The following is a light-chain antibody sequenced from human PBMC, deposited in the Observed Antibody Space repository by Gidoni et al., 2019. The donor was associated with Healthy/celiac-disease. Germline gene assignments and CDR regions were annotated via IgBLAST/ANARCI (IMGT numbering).Light chain of an antibody. CDR1: SSNIGSNT. CDR3: AAWDDSLNGWV. CDR2: SNN. J-gene: IGLJ3*02. V-gene: IGLV1-44*01. Sequence: QSVLTQPPSASGTPGQRVTISCSGSSSNIGSNTVNWYQQLPGTAPKLLIYSNNQRPSGVPDRFSGSKPGTSASLAISGLQSEDEADYYCAAWDDSLNGWVFGGGTKLTXL.